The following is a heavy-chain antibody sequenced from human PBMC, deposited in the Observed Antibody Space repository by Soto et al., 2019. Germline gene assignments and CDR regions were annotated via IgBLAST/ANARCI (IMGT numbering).Heavy chain of an antibody. CDR2: IRSKANSYAT. CDR3: TRIVGALGQGYYGMDV. Sequence: GGSLRLSCAASGFTFSGSAMHWVRQASGKGLKWVGRIRSKANSYATAYAASVKGRFTISRDDSKNTAYLQMNSLKTEDTAVYYCTRIVGALGQGYYGMDVWGQGTTVTVSS. CDR1: GFTFSGSA. V-gene: IGHV3-73*01. J-gene: IGHJ6*02. D-gene: IGHD1-26*01.